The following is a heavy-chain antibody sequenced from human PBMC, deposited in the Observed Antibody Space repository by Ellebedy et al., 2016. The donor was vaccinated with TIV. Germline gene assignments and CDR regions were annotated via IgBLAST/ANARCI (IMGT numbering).Heavy chain of an antibody. Sequence: AASVKVSCKASGYTFTSYYMHWVRQAPGQGLEWKGIINPSGGSTSYAQKLQGRVTMTRDTSTSTVYMELSSLRSEDTAVYYCARDYGGTEDYYYGMDVWGQGTTVTVSS. J-gene: IGHJ6*02. V-gene: IGHV1-46*04. CDR2: INPSGGST. CDR1: GYTFTSYY. D-gene: IGHD3-16*01. CDR3: ARDYGGTEDYYYGMDV.